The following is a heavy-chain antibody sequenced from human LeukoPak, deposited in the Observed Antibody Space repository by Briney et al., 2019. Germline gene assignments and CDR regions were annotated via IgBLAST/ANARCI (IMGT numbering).Heavy chain of an antibody. CDR1: GGSISSSNNY. CDR2: IYSRGST. D-gene: IGHD3-10*01. V-gene: IGHV4-39*07. CDR3: ARDKGQYGSGTSGFTWFDP. J-gene: IGHJ5*02. Sequence: PSETLSLTCIVSGGSISSSNNYWGWIRQSPGKGLEWIGRIYSRGSTYYNPPLKSRALVSSDMSKNQFSLVLNSVTAAGTAVYYCARDKGQYGSGTSGFTWFDPWGQGTLVTVSS.